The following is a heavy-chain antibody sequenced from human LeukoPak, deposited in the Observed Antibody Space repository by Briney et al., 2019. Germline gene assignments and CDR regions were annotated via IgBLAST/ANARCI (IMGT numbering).Heavy chain of an antibody. CDR3: VRETPNAWRSAFDI. CDR2: IGQDGDT. V-gene: IGHV3-13*01. CDR1: GFAFSRYD. D-gene: IGHD1-1*01. Sequence: GGSLRLSCAASGFAFSRYDMHWVRQVSGTGLEWVSAIGQDGDTYYPGSVKGRFTISRENDRNSLYLQMNSLRAEYTAVYYCVRETPNAWRSAFDIWGQGTVVTVSS. J-gene: IGHJ3*02.